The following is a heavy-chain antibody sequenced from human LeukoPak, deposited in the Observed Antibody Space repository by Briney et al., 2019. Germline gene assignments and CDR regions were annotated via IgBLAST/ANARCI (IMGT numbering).Heavy chain of an antibody. Sequence: GASVKVSCTASGGTFSSYAISWVRQAPGQGLEGMGGIIPIFGTANYAQKFQGRVTITTDESTSTAYMELSSLRSEDTAVYYCARDAPSDYCSSTSCPFDYWGQGTLVTVSS. CDR1: GGTFSSYA. CDR2: IIPIFGTA. V-gene: IGHV1-69*05. CDR3: ARDAPSDYCSSTSCPFDY. D-gene: IGHD2-2*01. J-gene: IGHJ4*02.